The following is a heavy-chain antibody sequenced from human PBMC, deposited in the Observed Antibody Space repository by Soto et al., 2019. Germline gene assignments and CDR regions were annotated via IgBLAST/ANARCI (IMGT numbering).Heavy chain of an antibody. J-gene: IGHJ4*02. CDR1: GFTFSSYS. CDR2: ISSSSSTI. D-gene: IGHD5-12*01. CDR3: AREGSGIVATIKGGFDY. Sequence: GGSLRLSCAASGFTFSSYSMNWVRQAPGKGLEWVSYISSSSSTIYYADSVKGRFTISRDNAKNSLYLQMNSLRAEDTAVYYCAREGSGIVATIKGGFDYGGQGTLVTVSS. V-gene: IGHV3-48*01.